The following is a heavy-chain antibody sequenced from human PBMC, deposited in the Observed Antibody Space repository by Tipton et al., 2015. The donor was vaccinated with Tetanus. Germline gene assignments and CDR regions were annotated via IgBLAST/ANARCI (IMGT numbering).Heavy chain of an antibody. Sequence: QLVQSGAEMKKPGASVKVSCKASGYTFTGYYIYWARQAPGQGLEWMGWIDPNSGGTVYAQKFQGRVTMTRGTSISTAYMELRSLRSDDTAVYYCARDRGDYIYYGMDVWGPGTTVTVS. CDR2: IDPNSGGT. CDR3: ARDRGDYIYYGMDV. J-gene: IGHJ6*02. D-gene: IGHD3-22*01. CDR1: GYTFTGYY. V-gene: IGHV1-2*02.